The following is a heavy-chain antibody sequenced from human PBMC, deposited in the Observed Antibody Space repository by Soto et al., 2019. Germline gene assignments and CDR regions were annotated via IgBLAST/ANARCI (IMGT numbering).Heavy chain of an antibody. CDR1: GYTFTSYG. D-gene: IGHD6-13*01. V-gene: IGHV1-18*01. Sequence: QVQLVQSGAEVKKPGASVKVSCKASGYTFTSYGISWVRQAPGQGLEWMGWISAYNGNTNYAQKLQGRVTMTTDTSTSTAYMELRILRSDDTAVYYCARDRPPIAAAGDTDFDYWGQGPLVTVSS. CDR2: ISAYNGNT. CDR3: ARDRPPIAAAGDTDFDY. J-gene: IGHJ4*02.